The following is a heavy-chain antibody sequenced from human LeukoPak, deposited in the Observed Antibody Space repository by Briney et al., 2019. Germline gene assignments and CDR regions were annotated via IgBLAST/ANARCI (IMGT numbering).Heavy chain of an antibody. D-gene: IGHD2-15*01. J-gene: IGHJ5*02. CDR1: GFTFSSYS. CDR3: ARAGYCSGGSCWFDP. CDR2: ISSSSSYI. Sequence: PGGSLRLSCAASGFTFSSYSMNWVRQAPGKGLEWVSSISSSSSYIYYADSVKGRFTISRDNAKNSLYLQMNSLRAEDTAVYYCARAGYCSGGSCWFDPWGQGTLVTVSS. V-gene: IGHV3-21*01.